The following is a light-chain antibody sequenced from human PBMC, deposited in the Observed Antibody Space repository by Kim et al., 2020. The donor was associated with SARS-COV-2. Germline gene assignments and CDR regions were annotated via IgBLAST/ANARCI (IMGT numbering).Light chain of an antibody. CDR3: QQYNNWPPFT. CDR1: QSVSSN. CDR2: GAS. V-gene: IGKV3-15*01. Sequence: SPGARATLACRASQSVSSNLAWYQQKRGQAPRLLIYGASTRATGIPARFSGSGSGTEFTLTISSLQSEDFAVYYCQQYNNWPPFTFGPGTKVDIK. J-gene: IGKJ3*01.